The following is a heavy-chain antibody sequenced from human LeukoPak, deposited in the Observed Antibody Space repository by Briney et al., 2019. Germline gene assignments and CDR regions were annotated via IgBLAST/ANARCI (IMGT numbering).Heavy chain of an antibody. D-gene: IGHD6-19*01. Sequence: ASVKVSYKASGYTFTIYGISWVRQARGQGREGVGWISAYNRNTSYAQKLQGRVTMTTDTSTSTAYMELRSLRSDDTAVYYCARDDSSGWFNPGGYWGQGTLVTVSS. V-gene: IGHV1-18*01. CDR3: ARDDSSGWFNPGGY. J-gene: IGHJ4*02. CDR1: GYTFTIYG. CDR2: ISAYNRNT.